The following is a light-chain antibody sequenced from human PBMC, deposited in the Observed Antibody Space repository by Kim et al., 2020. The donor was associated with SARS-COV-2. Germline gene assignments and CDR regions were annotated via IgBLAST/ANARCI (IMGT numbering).Light chain of an antibody. CDR1: SPNIANDY. Sequence: QSVLTQPPSVSAAPGQRVTISCSGSSPNIANDYVSWYQQFPGTAPKLLIYDNNKRAAGISDRFSGSKSGTSATLDITGLQTGDEADYYCGAWDSSLSTGVFGGGTQLTVL. CDR3: GAWDSSLSTGV. J-gene: IGLJ3*02. V-gene: IGLV1-51*01. CDR2: DNN.